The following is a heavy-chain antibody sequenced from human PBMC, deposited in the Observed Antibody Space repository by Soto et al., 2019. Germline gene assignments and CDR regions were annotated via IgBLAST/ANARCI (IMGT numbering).Heavy chain of an antibody. CDR1: GGSISSGGYY. CDR3: ARDKQWLAPFDY. CDR2: IYHTGST. D-gene: IGHD6-19*01. J-gene: IGHJ4*02. V-gene: IGHV4-31*02. Sequence: PSETLSLTCAVSGGSISSGGYYWSWIRQHPGKGLEWIGYIYHTGSTKYKPSLRSRVNISVDTSENHFSLKVSSVTAADTAVYYCARDKQWLAPFDYWGQGILVTVPQ.